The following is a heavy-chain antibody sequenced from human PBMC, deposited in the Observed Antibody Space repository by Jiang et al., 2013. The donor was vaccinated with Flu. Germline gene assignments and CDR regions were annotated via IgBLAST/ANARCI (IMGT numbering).Heavy chain of an antibody. Sequence: VQLLESGGGLVQPGGSLRLSCAASGFTFSSYSMNWVRQAPGKGLEWVSYISSSSSTIYYADSVKGRFTISRDNAKNSLYLQMNSLRAEDTAVYYCAREADFDYWGQGTLVTVSS. V-gene: IGHV3-48*01. J-gene: IGHJ4*02. CDR1: GFTFSSYS. D-gene: IGHD2-15*01. CDR2: ISSSSSTI. CDR3: AREADFDY.